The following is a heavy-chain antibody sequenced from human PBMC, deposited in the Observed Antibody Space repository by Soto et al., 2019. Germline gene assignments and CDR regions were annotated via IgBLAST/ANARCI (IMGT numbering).Heavy chain of an antibody. J-gene: IGHJ5*02. D-gene: IGHD2-15*01. Sequence: PSETLSITFTVCGDSVSSYYWSWIRQPPGKGLEWIGYIYYSGSTNYNPSLKSRVTISVDTSKNQISLQVRSATAADAAVYYCARDLKEYCSDGKCNWFDPWGQGTLVTVS. V-gene: IGHV4-59*02. CDR1: GDSVSSYY. CDR3: ARDLKEYCSDGKCNWFDP. CDR2: IYYSGST.